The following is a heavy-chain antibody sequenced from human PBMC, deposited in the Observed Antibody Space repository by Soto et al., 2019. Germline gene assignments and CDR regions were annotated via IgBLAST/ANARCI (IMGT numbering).Heavy chain of an antibody. V-gene: IGHV1-18*01. CDR2: ISVYNGNT. Sequence: QAQLVQSGAEVKKPGASVKVSCKASGYTFTSYSISWVRQAPGQGLEWMGWISVYNGNTNYAQKLQGRVTMTTDTSTSTAYMELRSLRSDDTGVYYCASGWFGEFVYYFDYWGQGTLVTVSS. D-gene: IGHD3-10*01. CDR1: GYTFTSYS. J-gene: IGHJ4*02. CDR3: ASGWFGEFVYYFDY.